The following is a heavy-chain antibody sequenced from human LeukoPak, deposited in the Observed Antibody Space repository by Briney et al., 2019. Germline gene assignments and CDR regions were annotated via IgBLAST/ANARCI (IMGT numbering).Heavy chain of an antibody. J-gene: IGHJ4*02. V-gene: IGHV4-59*11. Sequence: SETLSFTCTVSGGSISSHYWSWIRQPPGKGLEWIGYIYYSGSTNYNPSLKSRVTISVDTSKNQFSLRLSSVTAADTAVYYCARTTYYYYDSSGYFDYWGQGTLVTVSS. D-gene: IGHD3-22*01. CDR2: IYYSGST. CDR1: GGSISSHY. CDR3: ARTTYYYYDSSGYFDY.